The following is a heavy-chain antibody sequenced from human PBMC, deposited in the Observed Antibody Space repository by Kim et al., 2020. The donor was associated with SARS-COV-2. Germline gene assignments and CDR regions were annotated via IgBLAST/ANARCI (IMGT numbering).Heavy chain of an antibody. J-gene: IGHJ4*02. V-gene: IGHV5-51*01. D-gene: IGHD4-17*01. Sequence: RYSPSCEGQVTISADKSISTAYLQWSSLKASDTAMYYCARRYGDYADFNYWGQGTLVTVSS. CDR3: ARRYGDYADFNY.